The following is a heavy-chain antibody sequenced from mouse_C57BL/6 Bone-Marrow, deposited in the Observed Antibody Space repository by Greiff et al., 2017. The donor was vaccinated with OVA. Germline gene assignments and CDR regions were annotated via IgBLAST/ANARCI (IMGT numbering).Heavy chain of an antibody. CDR2: INPNNGGT. V-gene: IGHV1-22*01. CDR3: ASSSSTTWYFDV. J-gene: IGHJ1*03. D-gene: IGHD1-1*01. Sequence: EVQLQQSGPELVKPGASVKMSCKASGYTFTDYNMHWVKQSHGKSLEWIGYINPNNGGTSYNQKFKGKATLTVNKSSSPAYMELRSLTSEDSAVYYCASSSSTTWYFDVWGTGTTVTVSS. CDR1: GYTFTDYN.